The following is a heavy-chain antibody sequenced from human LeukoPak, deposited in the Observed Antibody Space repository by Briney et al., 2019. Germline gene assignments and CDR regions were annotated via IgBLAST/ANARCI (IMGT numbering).Heavy chain of an antibody. D-gene: IGHD1-26*01. Sequence: GGSLRLSCAASGFTFSGYWMHWVRQAPGKGLVWVSRIYNDGSTTTYADSVKGRFTISRDTSKNTLFLQMNSLRAEDTAVYYCARDLHPRYYLPDYWGQGTLVTVSS. V-gene: IGHV3-74*01. J-gene: IGHJ4*02. CDR1: GFTFSGYW. CDR3: ARDLHPRYYLPDY. CDR2: IYNDGSTT.